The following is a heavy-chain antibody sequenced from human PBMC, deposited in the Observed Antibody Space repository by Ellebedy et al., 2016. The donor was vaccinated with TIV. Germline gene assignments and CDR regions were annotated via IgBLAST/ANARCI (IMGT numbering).Heavy chain of an antibody. V-gene: IGHV3-53*01. CDR1: GFTVSNTY. CDR2: IFIAGST. Sequence: PGGSLRLSCAASGFTVSNTYMGWVRQAPGKGLEWVSVIFIAGSTYYVDSVKGRFTISRDNSKNTLYLQMNSLRADDTAIYYCAKGAYLNWFDPWGQGTLVTVSS. J-gene: IGHJ5*02. CDR3: AKGAYLNWFDP.